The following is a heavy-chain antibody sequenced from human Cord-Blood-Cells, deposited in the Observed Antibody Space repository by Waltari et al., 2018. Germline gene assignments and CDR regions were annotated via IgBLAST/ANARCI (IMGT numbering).Heavy chain of an antibody. J-gene: IGHJ3*02. V-gene: IGHV1-69*01. D-gene: IGHD7-27*01. CDR3: ARILGIDAFDI. Sequence: QVQLVQSGAEVKKPGSSVKVSCKAAGGAFSSDAISWVRQASGQGLEWMGGIIPIFGTANYAQKFQGRVTITADESTSTAYMELSSLRSEDTAVYYCARILGIDAFDIWGQGTMVTVSS. CDR1: GGAFSSDA. CDR2: IIPIFGTA.